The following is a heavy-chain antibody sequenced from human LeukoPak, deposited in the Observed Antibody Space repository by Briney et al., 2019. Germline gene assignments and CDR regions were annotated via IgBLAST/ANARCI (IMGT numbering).Heavy chain of an antibody. CDR2: INPNSGGT. CDR1: GYTFSDYY. J-gene: IGHJ2*01. V-gene: IGHV1-2*02. D-gene: IGHD4-17*01. CDR3: ARDLSGDPYWYFDL. Sequence: ASVKVSCKASGYTFSDYYMHWVRQAPGQGLEWMGWINPNSGGTNYAQKFQGRVTMTRDTSISTAYMELSRLRSDDTAVYYCARDLSGDPYWYFDLWGRGTLVTVSS.